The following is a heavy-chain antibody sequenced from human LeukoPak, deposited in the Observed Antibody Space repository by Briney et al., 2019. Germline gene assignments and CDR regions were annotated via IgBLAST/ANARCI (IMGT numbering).Heavy chain of an antibody. CDR2: INPNSGGT. D-gene: IGHD6-19*01. V-gene: IGHV1-2*02. CDR1: GYTFTGYY. Sequence: ASVKVSCKASGYTFTGYYMHWVRQAPGQGLEWMGWINPNSGGTNYAQKLQGRVTMTRDTSISTAYMELSRLRSDDTAVYYCARGSSSGWEQFDYWGQGTLVTVSS. J-gene: IGHJ4*02. CDR3: ARGSSSGWEQFDY.